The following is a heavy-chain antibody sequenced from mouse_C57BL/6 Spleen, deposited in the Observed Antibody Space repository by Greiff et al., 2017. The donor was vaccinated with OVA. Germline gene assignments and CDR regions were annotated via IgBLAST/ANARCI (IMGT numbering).Heavy chain of an antibody. CDR1: GYTFTSYW. J-gene: IGHJ4*01. CDR3: ARKATAQVPYYAMDY. V-gene: IGHV1-69*01. Sequence: QVQLQQSGAELVMPGASVKLSCKASGYTFTSYWMHWVKQRPGQGLEWIGEIDPSDSYTNYNQKFKGKSTLTVDKSSSTAYMQLSSLTSEDSAVYYCARKATAQVPYYAMDYWGQGTSVTVSS. D-gene: IGHD3-2*02. CDR2: IDPSDSYT.